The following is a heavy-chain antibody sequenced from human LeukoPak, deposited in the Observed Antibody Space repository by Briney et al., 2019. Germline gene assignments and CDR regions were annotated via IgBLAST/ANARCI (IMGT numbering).Heavy chain of an antibody. Sequence: SETLSLTCTVSGYSISSGYYWGWIRQPPGKGLEWIGSIYHSGSTYYNPSLKSRVTISVDTSKNQFSLKLSSVTVADTAVYYCARARGSGYYYYFDYWGQGTLVTVSS. CDR3: ARARGSGYYYYFDY. V-gene: IGHV4-38-2*02. D-gene: IGHD3-22*01. CDR1: GYSISSGYY. CDR2: IYHSGST. J-gene: IGHJ4*02.